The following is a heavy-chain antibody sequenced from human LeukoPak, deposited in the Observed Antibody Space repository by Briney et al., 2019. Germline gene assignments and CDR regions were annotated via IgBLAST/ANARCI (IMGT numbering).Heavy chain of an antibody. D-gene: IGHD5/OR15-5a*01. CDR2: FDPEEGER. CDR3: ATFCVYDLLECFDY. Sequence: ASVTVSCKVSGDNLSELTVHWVRQAPGKGVEWIGGFDPEEGERLYAQKFGGRVTMTEDTSTDTAYMQLTSLRSEDTAVYYCATFCVYDLLECFDYWGQGTLVTVSS. J-gene: IGHJ4*02. V-gene: IGHV1-24*01. CDR1: GDNLSELT.